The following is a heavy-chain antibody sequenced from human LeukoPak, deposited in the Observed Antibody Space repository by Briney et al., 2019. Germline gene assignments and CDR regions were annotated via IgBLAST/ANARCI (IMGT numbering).Heavy chain of an antibody. CDR2: IYYSGST. CDR3: ASGPGSGWYERVDY. V-gene: IGHV4-39*01. Sequence: GSLRLSCAASGFTFSSYWMSWVRQPPGKGLEWIGSIYYSGSTYYNPSLKSRVTISVDTSKNQFSLKLSSVTAADTAVYYCASGPGSGWYERVDYWGQGTLVTVSS. D-gene: IGHD6-19*01. J-gene: IGHJ4*02. CDR1: GFTFSSYW.